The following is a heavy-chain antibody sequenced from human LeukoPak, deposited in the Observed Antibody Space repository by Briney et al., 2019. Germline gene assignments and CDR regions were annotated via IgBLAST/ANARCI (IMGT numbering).Heavy chain of an antibody. D-gene: IGHD4-17*01. CDR1: ARSSSGYY. J-gene: IGHJ6*02. V-gene: IGHV4-34*01. CDR2: INHSGST. Sequence: PPDTLSLTCAVSARSSSGYYWSWIRQPPGKGLESIGPINHSGSTNYNPSHKSRVTISVDTSKNQFSLKLSSVTAADTAVYYCERGHAQNDYGERPYYYYGMDVWGQGTTVTVSS. CDR3: ERGHAQNDYGERPYYYYGMDV.